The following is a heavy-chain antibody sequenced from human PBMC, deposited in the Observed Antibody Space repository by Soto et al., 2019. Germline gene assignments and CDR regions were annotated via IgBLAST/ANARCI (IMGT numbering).Heavy chain of an antibody. Sequence: PSETLSLTCTISGGSISVYYWSWIRQPPGQALEWIGYIYDSGSPYYNPSLRSRVITSADTSKNQISLKLTSATAADTAVYYCARGVGSSPPRYWGRGTLVTVSS. CDR3: ARGVGSSPPRY. D-gene: IGHD1-26*01. J-gene: IGHJ4*02. CDR1: GGSISVYY. CDR2: IYDSGSP. V-gene: IGHV4-59*01.